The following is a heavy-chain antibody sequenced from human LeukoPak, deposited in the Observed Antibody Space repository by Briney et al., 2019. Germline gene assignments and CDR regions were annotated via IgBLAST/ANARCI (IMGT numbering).Heavy chain of an antibody. CDR3: ARVGYYNWFDP. CDR2: IYYSGST. CDR1: GGSLSSYY. V-gene: IGHV4-59*01. Sequence: SETLSLTCTVSGGSLSSYYWSWLRQPPGKGLEWIGYIYYSGSTNYNPSLKSRVPISVDTSKNQYSLKLSSVTAADTAVYYCARVGYYNWFDPWGQGTLVTVSS. J-gene: IGHJ5*02. D-gene: IGHD1-1*01.